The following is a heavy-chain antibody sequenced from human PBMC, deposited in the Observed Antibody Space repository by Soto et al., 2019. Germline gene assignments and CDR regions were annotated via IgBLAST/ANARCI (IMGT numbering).Heavy chain of an antibody. CDR1: GCTFSSYA. V-gene: IGHV1-69*13. CDR3: AREGYYYDSSGYRNWFDP. J-gene: IGHJ5*02. D-gene: IGHD3-22*01. Sequence: SVKVSCKASGCTFSSYAISWVRQAPGQGLEWMGGIIPIFGTANYAQKFQGRVTITADESTSTAYMELSSLRSEDTAVYYCAREGYYYDSSGYRNWFDPWGQGTLVTVSS. CDR2: IIPIFGTA.